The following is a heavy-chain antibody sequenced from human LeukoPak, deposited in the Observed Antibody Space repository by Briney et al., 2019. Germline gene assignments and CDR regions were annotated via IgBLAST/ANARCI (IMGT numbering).Heavy chain of an antibody. CDR2: ISWDGYST. CDR3: AKVFYGSGSYGTNYYGMDV. V-gene: IGHV3-43D*04. Sequence: GGSLRLSCAASGFTFDDYAMHWVRQTPGKGLEWVSLISWDGYSTYYADSVKGRFTISRDNSKNSLYLQMNSLRAEDTALYYCAKVFYGSGSYGTNYYGMDVWGKGTTVTVSS. CDR1: GFTFDDYA. D-gene: IGHD3-10*01. J-gene: IGHJ6*04.